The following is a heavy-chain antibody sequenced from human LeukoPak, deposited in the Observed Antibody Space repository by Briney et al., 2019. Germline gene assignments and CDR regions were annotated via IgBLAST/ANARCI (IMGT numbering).Heavy chain of an antibody. V-gene: IGHV4-59*11. Sequence: SETLSLTCTVSGGSISSHYWSWIRQPPGKGLEWIGYIYNSGSTNYNPSLKSRVTISVDTSKNQFSLKMSSLTAADTAVYYCARHRGSGYPYFDYWGQGTLVTVSS. CDR3: ARHRGSGYPYFDY. CDR2: IYNSGST. D-gene: IGHD3-22*01. CDR1: GGSISSHY. J-gene: IGHJ4*02.